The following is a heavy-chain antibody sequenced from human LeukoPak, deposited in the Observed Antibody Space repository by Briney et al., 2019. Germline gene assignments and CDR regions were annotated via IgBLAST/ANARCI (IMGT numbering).Heavy chain of an antibody. CDR2: IHYSGST. J-gene: IGHJ4*02. CDR3: ARWGHFDTSGYFVVDY. D-gene: IGHD3-22*01. CDR1: GGSISSYY. V-gene: IGHV4-59*01. Sequence: PSETLSLTCTVSGGSISSYYWNWIRQSPGKGLEWIGHIHYSGSTHYNPSLQSRVSISIDASKNHFSLKLRSVTAVDTAVYYCARWGHFDTSGYFVVDYWGQGTLVTVSS.